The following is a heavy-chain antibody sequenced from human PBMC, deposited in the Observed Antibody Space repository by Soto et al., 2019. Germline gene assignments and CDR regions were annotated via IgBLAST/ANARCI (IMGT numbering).Heavy chain of an antibody. J-gene: IGHJ4*02. Sequence: GESLKISCQAFEYSFRIYWISWVRQKPGGGLEWMGRVDPNDSFATYSPSFEGHVSISVDKSTNIVYLQWRSLRASDTATYYCARHQSGSGNSNFDFWGQGTPVTVSS. CDR3: ARHQSGSGNSNFDF. CDR2: VDPNDSFA. V-gene: IGHV5-10-1*01. CDR1: EYSFRIYW. D-gene: IGHD3-10*01.